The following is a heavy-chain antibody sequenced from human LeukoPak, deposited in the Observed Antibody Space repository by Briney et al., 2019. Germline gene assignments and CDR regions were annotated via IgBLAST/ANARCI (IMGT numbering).Heavy chain of an antibody. CDR1: GYTFTSYD. D-gene: IGHD6-13*01. J-gene: IGHJ3*02. Sequence: ASVKVSCKASGYTFTSYDINWVRQATGQGLEWMGWMNPNSGNTGYAQKFQGRVTITRNTSISTAYMELSSLRSEDTAVYYCARGIAAAGGYAFDIWGQGTMVTVSS. CDR3: ARGIAAAGGYAFDI. V-gene: IGHV1-8*03. CDR2: MNPNSGNT.